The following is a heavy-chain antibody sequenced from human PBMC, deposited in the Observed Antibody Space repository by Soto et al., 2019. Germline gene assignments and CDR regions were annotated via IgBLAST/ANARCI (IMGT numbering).Heavy chain of an antibody. Sequence: GGSLRLSCAASGFTFSSYEMNWVHQAPGKGLEWVSYISSSGSTIYYADSVKGRFTISRDNAKNSLYLQMNSLRAEDTAVYYCAREGLGIVVVPAAIGGMDVWGQGTTVTVS. V-gene: IGHV3-48*03. CDR3: AREGLGIVVVPAAIGGMDV. J-gene: IGHJ6*02. CDR2: ISSSGSTI. D-gene: IGHD2-2*01. CDR1: GFTFSSYE.